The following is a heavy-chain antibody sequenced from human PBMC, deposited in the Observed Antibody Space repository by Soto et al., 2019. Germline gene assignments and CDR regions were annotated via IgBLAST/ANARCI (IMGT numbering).Heavy chain of an antibody. CDR3: ARSSIVAVAGNREDY. D-gene: IGHD6-19*01. CDR1: GGTFSSYA. V-gene: IGHV1-69*13. J-gene: IGHJ4*02. Sequence: GASVKVSCKASGGTFSSYAISWVRQAPGQGLEWMGGIIPIFGTANYAQKFQGRVTITADESTSTAYMELSGLRSEDTAVYYCARSSIVAVAGNREDYWGQGTLVTVS. CDR2: IIPIFGTA.